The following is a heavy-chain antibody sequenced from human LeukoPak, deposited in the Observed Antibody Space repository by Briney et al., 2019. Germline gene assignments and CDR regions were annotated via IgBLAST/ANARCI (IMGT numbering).Heavy chain of an antibody. D-gene: IGHD3/OR15-3a*01. CDR1: GFTLSDYY. CDR3: ARRRDFIDY. J-gene: IGHJ4*02. CDR2: SSSSGSTI. Sequence: GGSLGLSCAASGFTLSDYYMSWIRQAPGKGLEWVSYSSSSGSTIYYADSVKGRFAISRDNAKNSLYLQMNSLRAEDTAVYYCARRRDFIDYWGQGTLVTVSS. V-gene: IGHV3-11*01.